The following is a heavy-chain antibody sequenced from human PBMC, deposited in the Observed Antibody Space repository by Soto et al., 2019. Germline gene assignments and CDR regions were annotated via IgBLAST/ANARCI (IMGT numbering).Heavy chain of an antibody. CDR3: TSGHDYDSSGGYYFEY. Sequence: VGSVRLSCATSGFSISSSYMNWVRQAPGKGLEWVSVIYSAGNTYYADSVRGRFTISRDSSKNTLYLQMTRLRAEDTALYFCTSGHDYDSSGGYYFEYWGQGTLVTVSS. V-gene: IGHV3-53*01. D-gene: IGHD3-22*01. J-gene: IGHJ4*02. CDR2: IYSAGNT. CDR1: GFSISSSY.